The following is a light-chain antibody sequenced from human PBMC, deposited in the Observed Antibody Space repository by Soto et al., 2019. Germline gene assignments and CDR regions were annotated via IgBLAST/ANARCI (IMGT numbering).Light chain of an antibody. CDR3: QQYNNRWT. Sequence: DIQMTQSPSTLSASVGDRVTITCRASQSISVWLAWFQQKPGNAPKLLIYKASTLESGVPSRFSGSGSETEFTLTISSLQHDDSATYYCQQYNNRWTFGQGTKVEI. CDR1: QSISVW. J-gene: IGKJ1*01. CDR2: KAS. V-gene: IGKV1-5*03.